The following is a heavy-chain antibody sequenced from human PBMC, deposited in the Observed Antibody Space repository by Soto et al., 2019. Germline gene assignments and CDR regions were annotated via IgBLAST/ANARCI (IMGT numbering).Heavy chain of an antibody. CDR1: GYNFAGYW. CDR3: ARGGVSTCTFDY. Sequence: GESLKISCKGSGYNFAGYWIAWVRQMPGKGLELMGIIYPSDSDTRYRPSFQGQVTISAGKSISSAYLQWSSLRASDTAMYYCARGGVSTCTFDYWGRVTRVTFSS. D-gene: IGHD3-3*01. CDR2: IYPSDSDT. J-gene: IGHJ4*02. V-gene: IGHV5-51*01.